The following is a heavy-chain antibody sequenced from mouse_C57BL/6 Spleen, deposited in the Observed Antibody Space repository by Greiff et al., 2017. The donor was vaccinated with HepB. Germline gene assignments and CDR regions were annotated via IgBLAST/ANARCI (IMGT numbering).Heavy chain of an antibody. CDR1: GFTFSSYG. Sequence: EVKLMDSGGDLVKPGGSLKLSCAASGFTFSSYGMSWVRQTPDKRLEWVATISSGGSYTYYPDSVKGRFTISRDNAKNTLYLQMSSLKSEDTAMYYCARDGSSGDYAMDYWGQGTSVTVSS. CDR3: ARDGSSGDYAMDY. D-gene: IGHD1-1*01. CDR2: ISSGGSYT. J-gene: IGHJ4*01. V-gene: IGHV5-6*01.